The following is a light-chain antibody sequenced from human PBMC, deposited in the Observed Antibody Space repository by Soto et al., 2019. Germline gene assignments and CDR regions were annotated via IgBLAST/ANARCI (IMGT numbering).Light chain of an antibody. V-gene: IGKV1-5*01. CDR3: QQYNNWLT. Sequence: DIQMTQSPSTLSASVGDRVTITCRASQSISSWLAWYQQKPGKAPKLLIYDASSLESGVPSRFSGSGSGTEFTLTISSLQSEDFAVYYCQQYNNWLTFGGGTKGDIK. CDR1: QSISSW. J-gene: IGKJ4*01. CDR2: DAS.